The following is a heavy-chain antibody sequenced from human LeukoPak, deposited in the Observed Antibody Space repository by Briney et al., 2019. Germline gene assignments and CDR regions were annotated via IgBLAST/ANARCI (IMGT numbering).Heavy chain of an antibody. V-gene: IGHV4-59*12. CDR3: ARGSIAPIGPGDF. CDR1: GGFNTHYY. J-gene: IGHJ4*02. D-gene: IGHD6-13*01. CDR2: FYHSGST. Sequence: SETLSLTCSLSGGFNTHYYWSWIRQPPGKGLEWIGYFYHSGSTNFNPSLKSRVTISVDTSKNHFSLKLTSVTAADTAVYYCARGSIAPIGPGDFWGQGTLVTVSS.